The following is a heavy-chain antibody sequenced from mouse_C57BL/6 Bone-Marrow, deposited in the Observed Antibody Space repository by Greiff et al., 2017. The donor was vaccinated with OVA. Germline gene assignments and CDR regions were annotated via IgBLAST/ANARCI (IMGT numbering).Heavy chain of an antibody. V-gene: IGHV5-17*01. CDR1: GFTFSDYG. Sequence: EVQVVESGGGLVKPGGSLKLSCAASGFTFSDYGMHWVRQAPEKGLEWVAYISSGSSTTYYADTVKGRFTISRDNAKNTLFLQMTSLRSEDTAMYYCARYYDGSPWFAYWGQGKLITVSA. CDR3: ARYYDGSPWFAY. J-gene: IGHJ3*01. D-gene: IGHD1-1*01. CDR2: ISSGSSTT.